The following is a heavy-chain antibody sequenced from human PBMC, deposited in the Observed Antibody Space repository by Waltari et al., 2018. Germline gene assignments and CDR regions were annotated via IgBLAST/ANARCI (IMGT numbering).Heavy chain of an antibody. D-gene: IGHD1-1*01. V-gene: IGHV3-9*01. J-gene: IGHJ6*03. Sequence: EVQLVESGGGLVQPGRSLRLSCAASGFTFDDYAMHWVRQAPGKGLEWVSGISWNSGSIGYADSGKGRFTNAKDNAKNSLYLQMNRLRAEDTALYYWAKDTDWKGYYYYYMDVWGKGTTVTVSS. CDR2: ISWNSGSI. CDR1: GFTFDDYA. CDR3: AKDTDWKGYYYYYMDV.